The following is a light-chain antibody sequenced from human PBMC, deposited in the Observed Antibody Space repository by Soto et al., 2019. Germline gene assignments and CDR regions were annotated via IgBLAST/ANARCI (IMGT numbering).Light chain of an antibody. J-gene: IGKJ3*01. CDR1: QSVSY. Sequence: EMVLTQSPATLSLSPGERATLSCRASQSVSYLAWYQQKPGQAPRLLIYDASNRATGIPARFSGSGSGTDFTLTISNLEPEDSAVYYWQQRSNWLFGPRTKVDIK. CDR2: DAS. V-gene: IGKV3-11*01. CDR3: QQRSNWL.